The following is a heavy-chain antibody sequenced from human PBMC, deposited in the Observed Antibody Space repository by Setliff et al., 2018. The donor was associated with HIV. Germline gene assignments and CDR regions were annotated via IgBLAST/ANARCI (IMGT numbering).Heavy chain of an antibody. CDR3: ARRGYSSGYFDY. V-gene: IGHV4-39*01. CDR2: IYYSGSS. Sequence: SETLSLTCTVSGGSISSGSYYWGWIRQPPGKGLEWIGNIYYSGSSYYNPSLKSRVTISVDTSKNQCSLKLSSVTAADTAVYYCARRGYSSGYFDYWGQGMLVTVSS. J-gene: IGHJ4*02. D-gene: IGHD6-19*01. CDR1: GGSISSGSYY.